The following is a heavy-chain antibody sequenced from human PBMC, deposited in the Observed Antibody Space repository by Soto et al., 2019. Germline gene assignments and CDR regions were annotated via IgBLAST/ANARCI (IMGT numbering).Heavy chain of an antibody. CDR1: GFSFDDYA. J-gene: IGHJ4*02. Sequence: GGSLRLSCAASGFSFDDYAMHWVRQGPGKGLEWVSGISWNSGDIGYADSVKGRFTISRDNAKSSPYLQMNSLTSEDTALSYCAKDNDYDTAGPFDYWGQGILVTVSS. D-gene: IGHD5-18*01. CDR3: AKDNDYDTAGPFDY. CDR2: ISWNSGDI. V-gene: IGHV3-9*01.